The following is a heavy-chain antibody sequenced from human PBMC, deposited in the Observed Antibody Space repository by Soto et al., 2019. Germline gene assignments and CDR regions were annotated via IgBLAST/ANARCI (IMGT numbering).Heavy chain of an antibody. V-gene: IGHV4-61*01. CDR2: IFYSGST. D-gene: IGHD1-1*01. CDR3: ARARDAYNYYFDY. CDR1: GGSVSSGSYY. Sequence: QVQLQESGPGLVKPSETLSLTCTVSGGSVSSGSYYWSWIRQPPGKGLEWIGHIFYSGSTNYNPPLKSRVTISADTSKNQFSLKLTSVTAADTAVYYCARARDAYNYYFDYWGQGTLVTVSS. J-gene: IGHJ4*02.